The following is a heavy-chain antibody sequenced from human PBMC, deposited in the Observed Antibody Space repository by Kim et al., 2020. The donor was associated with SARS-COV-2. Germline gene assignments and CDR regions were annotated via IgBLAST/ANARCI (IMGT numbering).Heavy chain of an antibody. CDR3: ARGNSPSSSGWF. Sequence: SETLSLTCAVYGGSLSDYYWTWIRQPPGKGLEWIGEVNHRGSTNYNPYNPSLESRVTISVDTTKNQFSLRLESVTAADTAVYYCARGNSPSSSGWF. CDR1: GGSLSDYY. D-gene: IGHD6-19*01. CDR2: VNHRGST. V-gene: IGHV4-34*01. J-gene: IGHJ5*01.